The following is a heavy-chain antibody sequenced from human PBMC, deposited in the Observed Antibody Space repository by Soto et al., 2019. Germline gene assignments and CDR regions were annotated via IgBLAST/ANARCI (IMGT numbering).Heavy chain of an antibody. D-gene: IGHD3-22*01. CDR3: ARITTTMIARTFDY. CDR2: IFSNDEK. CDR1: GFSLSNARMG. Sequence: QVTLKESGPVLVKPTETLTLTCTVSGFSLSNARMGVSWIRQPPGKALEWLAHIFSNDEKSYSTSLKSRLTTSKDTSKRQVVLTMTNMDPVDTATYYCARITTTMIARTFDYWGQGTLVTVSS. V-gene: IGHV2-26*01. J-gene: IGHJ4*02.